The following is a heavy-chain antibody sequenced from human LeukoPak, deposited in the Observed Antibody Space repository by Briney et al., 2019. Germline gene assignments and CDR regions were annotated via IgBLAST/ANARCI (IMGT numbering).Heavy chain of an antibody. Sequence: SETLSLTCTVSGGSISTNNYYWGWIRQPPGKGLGWIGSIYYSGNTYYTPSLKSRVTISVDKNHFSLKLSSVTAADTAVYYCARLGSGVPEYWGQGTLVTVSS. CDR1: GGSISTNNYY. V-gene: IGHV4-39*07. CDR2: IYYSGNT. D-gene: IGHD2-15*01. J-gene: IGHJ4*02. CDR3: ARLGSGVPEY.